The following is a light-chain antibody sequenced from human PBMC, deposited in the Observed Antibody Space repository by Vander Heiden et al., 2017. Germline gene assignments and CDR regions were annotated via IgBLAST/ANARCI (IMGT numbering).Light chain of an antibody. CDR1: SRDVGYYNF. CDR2: EVN. V-gene: IGLV2-14*01. J-gene: IGLJ3*02. CDR3: GSFTTRSTWV. Sequence: QSALTQPASVSGSPGQSITISCTGTSRDVGYYNFLSWYQQFPGKAPKLLLHEVNIRPSGVSNRFSGSKSGNTASLTISGLQPEDEADYYCGSFTTRSTWVFGGGTKLTVL.